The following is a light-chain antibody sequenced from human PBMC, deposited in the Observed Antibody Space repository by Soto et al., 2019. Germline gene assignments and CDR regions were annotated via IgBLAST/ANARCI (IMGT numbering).Light chain of an antibody. CDR2: AAS. J-gene: IGKJ4*01. CDR1: QGITSW. CDR3: QQTSSFPLT. Sequence: DIQMTQSPSFVSASVGDGVTITCRASQGITSWLAWYQHKPGRAPKLLIHAASSLESGVPSRFSGSGSGTDFTPTISSLQPEDFATYYCQQTSSFPLTFGGGTKVEIK. V-gene: IGKV1-12*01.